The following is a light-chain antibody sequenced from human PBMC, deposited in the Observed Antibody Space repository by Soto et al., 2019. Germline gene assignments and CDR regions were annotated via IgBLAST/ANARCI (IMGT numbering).Light chain of an antibody. CDR2: LAS. CDR3: QQYNNWPPIT. V-gene: IGKV1D-13*01. J-gene: IGKJ5*01. Sequence: AIQLTQSPSSLSASVGDRVTITCRASQGISNSLAWYQQKPGKAPKLLMYLASTLQSGVPARFSGSGSGTNFTLTISSLQPEDFAVYYCQQYNNWPPITFGQGTRLEI. CDR1: QGISNS.